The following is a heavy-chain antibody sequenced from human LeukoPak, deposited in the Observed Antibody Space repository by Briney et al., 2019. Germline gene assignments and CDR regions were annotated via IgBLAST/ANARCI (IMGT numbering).Heavy chain of an antibody. J-gene: IGHJ4*02. CDR3: ARDVYLVGAPVGFDY. CDR2: ISYDGSNK. D-gene: IGHD1-26*01. V-gene: IGHV3-30-3*01. Sequence: PGGSLRLSCAASGFTFSSYAMHWVRQAPGKGLEWVAVISYDGSNKYYADSVKGRFTISRDNSKNTLYLQMNSLRAEDTAVYYCARDVYLVGAPVGFDYWGQGTLVTVSS. CDR1: GFTFSSYA.